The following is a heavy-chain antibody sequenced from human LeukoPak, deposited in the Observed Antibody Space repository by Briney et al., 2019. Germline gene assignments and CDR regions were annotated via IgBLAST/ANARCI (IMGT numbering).Heavy chain of an antibody. CDR3: AKELRPYDSSGPDY. CDR2: ISGSGGST. D-gene: IGHD3-22*01. V-gene: IGHV3-23*01. J-gene: IGHJ4*02. CDR1: GFTFSSYA. Sequence: PGGSLRLSCAASGFTFSSYAMSWVRQAPGNGLEWVSAISGSGGSTYYADSVKGRFTISRDNSKNTLYLQMNSLRVEDAAVYYCAKELRPYDSSGPDYWGQGTLVTVSS.